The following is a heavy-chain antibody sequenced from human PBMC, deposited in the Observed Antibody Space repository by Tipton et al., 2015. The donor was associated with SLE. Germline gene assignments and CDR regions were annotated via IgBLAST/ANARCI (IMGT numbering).Heavy chain of an antibody. D-gene: IGHD3-10*01. V-gene: IGHV4-4*02. J-gene: IGHJ4*02. CDR3: ARGLNYGSGNSYFDY. CDR1: GGSINSINW. CDR2: MFYRGRT. Sequence: TLSLTCAVSGGSINSINWWSWVRQPPGKGLEWIGNMFYRGRTFYTPSLKSQFTMTVDTPEIQFSLEGTYLTAADTAVYYCARGLNYGSGNSYFDYWSQGALVTVPS.